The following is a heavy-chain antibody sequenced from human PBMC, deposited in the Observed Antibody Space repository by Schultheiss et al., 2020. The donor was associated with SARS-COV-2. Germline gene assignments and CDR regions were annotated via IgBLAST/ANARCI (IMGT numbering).Heavy chain of an antibody. V-gene: IGHV1-46*01. J-gene: IGHJ4*02. Sequence: ASVKVSCKASGYTFTGYYMHWVRQAPGQGLEWMGIINPSGGSTSYAQKFQGRVTMTRDTSTSTVYMELSSLRSEDTAVYYCARGPLGIAAAGTSHYWGQGTLVTVSS. CDR3: ARGPLGIAAAGTSHY. CDR1: GYTFTGYY. D-gene: IGHD6-13*01. CDR2: INPSGGST.